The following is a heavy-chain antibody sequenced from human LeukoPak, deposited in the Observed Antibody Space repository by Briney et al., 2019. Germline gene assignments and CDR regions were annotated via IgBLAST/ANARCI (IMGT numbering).Heavy chain of an antibody. CDR2: IYYSGST. Sequence: SETLSLTCTVSGGSISSYYWSWIRQHPGKGLEWIGYIYYSGSTYYNPSLKSRVTISVDTSKNQFSLKLSSVTAADTAVYYCARGITIFGVVIDAFDIWGQGTMVTVSS. J-gene: IGHJ3*02. CDR3: ARGITIFGVVIDAFDI. CDR1: GGSISSYY. V-gene: IGHV4-59*06. D-gene: IGHD3-3*01.